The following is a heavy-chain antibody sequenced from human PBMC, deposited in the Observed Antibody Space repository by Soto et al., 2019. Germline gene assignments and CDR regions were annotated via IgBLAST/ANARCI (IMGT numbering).Heavy chain of an antibody. V-gene: IGHV4-59*01. CDR3: ARLRSSYSSSWYYFDS. Sequence: SETLSLTSTVSGGSISRDHWSWIRQPPGKGLEWIGYVYDSGSTNYNPSLETRLTISIDTSKNQFSLTLTSVTAADTAVYYCARLRSSYSSSWYYFDSWGQGTLVTVSS. D-gene: IGHD6-13*01. CDR1: GGSISRDH. J-gene: IGHJ4*02. CDR2: VYDSGST.